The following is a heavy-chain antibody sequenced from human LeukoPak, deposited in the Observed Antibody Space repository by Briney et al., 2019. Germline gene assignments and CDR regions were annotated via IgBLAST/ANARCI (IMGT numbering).Heavy chain of an antibody. D-gene: IGHD2-2*01. CDR3: ARDRMPSRYCGLDV. J-gene: IGHJ6*02. V-gene: IGHV3-7*05. CDR2: IKEDGAAR. Sequence: GGSLRLSCAASGFTFSSHYMSWVRQAPGKGLEWVANIKEDGAARYYVDSVKGRFTISRDNADNSPFLQMNSLRVDDTAVYYCARDRMPSRYCGLDVWGQGTTVTVSS. CDR1: GFTFSSHY.